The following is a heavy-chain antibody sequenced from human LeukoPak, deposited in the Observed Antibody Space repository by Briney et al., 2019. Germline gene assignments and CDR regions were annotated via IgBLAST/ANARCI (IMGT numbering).Heavy chain of an antibody. D-gene: IGHD3-22*01. Sequence: PGGSLRLSCAASGFTFSSYGMSWVRQAPGKGLEWVSAISGSGGSTYYADSVKGRFTISRDNSKNTLYLQMNSLRAEDTAVYYCAKEERVHYYDSSGYPDYWGQGTLVTVSS. V-gene: IGHV3-23*01. CDR1: GFTFSSYG. CDR2: ISGSGGST. CDR3: AKEERVHYYDSSGYPDY. J-gene: IGHJ4*02.